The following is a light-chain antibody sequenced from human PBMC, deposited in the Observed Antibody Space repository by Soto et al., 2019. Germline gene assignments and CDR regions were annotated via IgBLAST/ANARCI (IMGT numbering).Light chain of an antibody. J-gene: IGKJ4*01. Sequence: DIVMTQSPDSLAVSLGERATINCKSSQSVLYSSNNKNYLAWYQQRPGQPPKLLIYWASSRESGVPDRFSGSGSWTDFTLTISSLQAEDVAVYYCQQYSSTPLTFGGGTKVEIK. CDR3: QQYSSTPLT. CDR2: WAS. CDR1: QSVLYSSNNKNY. V-gene: IGKV4-1*01.